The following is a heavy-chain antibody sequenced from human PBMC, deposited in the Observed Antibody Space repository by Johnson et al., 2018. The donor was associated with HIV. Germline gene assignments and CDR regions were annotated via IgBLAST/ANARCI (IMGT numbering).Heavy chain of an antibody. Sequence: VQLVESGGGVAQPGRSLRLSCAASGLTFSSYGIHWVRQAPGKGLEWVAAISYDGSRSDYGASVKGRFTISRDNSKNTLYLQMHSLTVGDTAVYYCARQGLTVDALDIWGQGTMVIVSS. CDR1: GLTFSSYG. CDR2: ISYDGSRS. D-gene: IGHD3/OR15-3a*01. V-gene: IGHV3-30*03. J-gene: IGHJ3*02. CDR3: ARQGLTVDALDI.